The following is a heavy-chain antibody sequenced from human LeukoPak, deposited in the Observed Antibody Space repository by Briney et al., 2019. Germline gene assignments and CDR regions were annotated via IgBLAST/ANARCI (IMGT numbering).Heavy chain of an antibody. D-gene: IGHD6-13*01. CDR3: ASPYVAGGSYYYYYGMDV. CDR1: GGTFSSYA. V-gene: IGHV1-69*13. Sequence: GASVKVSCKASGGTFSSYAISWVRQAPGQGLEWMRGIIPIFGTANYAQKFQGRVTITADESTSTAYMELSSLRSEDTAVYYCASPYVAGGSYYYYYGMDVWGQGTTVTVSS. CDR2: IIPIFGTA. J-gene: IGHJ6*01.